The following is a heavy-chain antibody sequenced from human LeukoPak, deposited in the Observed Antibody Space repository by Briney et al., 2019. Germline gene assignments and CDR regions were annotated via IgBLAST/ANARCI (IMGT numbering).Heavy chain of an antibody. V-gene: IGHV3-64*01. CDR3: ARTYCSSTSCLVDY. CDR2: ISSSGGST. D-gene: IGHD2-2*01. J-gene: IGHJ4*02. Sequence: GGSLRLSCAASGFTFSSYSMHWVRQAPGKGLEYVSAISSSGGSTYYANSVKGRFTISRDNSKNKLYLQMGSLRAEDMAVYYCARTYCSSTSCLVDYWGQGTLVTASS. CDR1: GFTFSSYS.